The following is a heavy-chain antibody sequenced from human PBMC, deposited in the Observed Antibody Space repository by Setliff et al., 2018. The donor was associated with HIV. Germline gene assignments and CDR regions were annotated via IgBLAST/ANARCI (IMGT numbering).Heavy chain of an antibody. V-gene: IGHV3-21*01. Sequence: GGSLRLSCAAYGFTFSTYIMNWVRQAPGKGLEWVSTISTNSSYRYYADSVKGRFTISRDNAKNSLYLQMNSLRTEDTAVYYCARYVWSNAPRDLWGQGTLVTVSS. CDR2: ISTNSSYR. D-gene: IGHD1-1*01. CDR1: GFTFSTYI. CDR3: ARYVWSNAPRDL. J-gene: IGHJ5*02.